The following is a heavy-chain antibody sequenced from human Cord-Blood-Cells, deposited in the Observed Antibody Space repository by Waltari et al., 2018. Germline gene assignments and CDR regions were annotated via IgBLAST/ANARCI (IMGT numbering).Heavy chain of an antibody. CDR1: GYSISRCYS. Sequence: QVQLQESGPGLVKPSETLSPPCAVSGYSISRCYSRGWIRRPPGKGLEWIGSIYHSGSTYYNPSLKSRVTISVDTSKNQFSLKLSSVTAADTAVYYCACGGGLGENNWFDPWGQGTLVTVSS. V-gene: IGHV4-38-2*01. J-gene: IGHJ5*02. CDR2: IYHSGST. D-gene: IGHD6-19*01. CDR3: ACGGGLGENNWFDP.